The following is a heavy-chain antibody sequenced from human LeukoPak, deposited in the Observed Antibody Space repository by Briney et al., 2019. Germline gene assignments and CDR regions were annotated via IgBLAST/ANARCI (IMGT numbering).Heavy chain of an antibody. CDR1: RLTFSGYW. CDR2: INKDGSEK. Sequence: GGSLRLSCVVSRLTFSGYWMRWVRQAPGKGLEWVAAINKDGSEKRYVDSVEGRFTISRDNARNSVYLQMTSMGAEDTAVYYCATYTQHFGAPGGADYWGLGTLVTVSS. J-gene: IGHJ4*02. D-gene: IGHD2-8*02. CDR3: ATYTQHFGAPGGADY. V-gene: IGHV3-7*03.